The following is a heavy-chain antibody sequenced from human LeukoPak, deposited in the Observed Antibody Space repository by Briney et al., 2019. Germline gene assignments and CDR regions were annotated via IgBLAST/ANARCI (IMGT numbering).Heavy chain of an antibody. CDR3: AREDDRGDMVPTRGRSGMDV. D-gene: IGHD2-21*01. CDR2: ISAYNGNT. V-gene: IGHV1-18*04. CDR1: GYTFTSYY. J-gene: IGHJ6*02. Sequence: GASVKVSFKASGYTFTSYYMHWVRQAPGQGLEWMGWISAYNGNTNYAQKLQGRVTMTTDTSTSTAYMELRSLRSDDTAVYYCAREDDRGDMVPTRGRSGMDVWGQGTTVTVSS.